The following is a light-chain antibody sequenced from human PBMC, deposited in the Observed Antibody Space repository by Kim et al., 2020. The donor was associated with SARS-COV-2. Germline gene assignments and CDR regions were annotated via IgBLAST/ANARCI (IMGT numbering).Light chain of an antibody. Sequence: QSITISCTGTSSDVGGYNYVSWYQQHPGKAPKLMIYDVSNRPSGVSNRFSGSMSGNTASLTISGLQAEDEADYYCSSYTSSSTLYVFGTGTQLTVL. V-gene: IGLV2-14*03. CDR1: SSDVGGYNY. CDR2: DVS. J-gene: IGLJ1*01. CDR3: SSYTSSSTLYV.